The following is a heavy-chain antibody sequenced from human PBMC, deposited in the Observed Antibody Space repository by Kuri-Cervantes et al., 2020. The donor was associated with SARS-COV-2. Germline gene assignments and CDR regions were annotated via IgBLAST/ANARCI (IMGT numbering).Heavy chain of an antibody. J-gene: IGHJ4*02. CDR2: ISYDGSNK. CDR1: GFTFSSYA. V-gene: IGHV3-30-3*01. D-gene: IGHD4-11*01. Sequence: LSLTCAASGFTFSSYAMHWVRQAPGKGLEWVAVISYDGSNKYYADSVKGRFTISRDNSKNTLYLQMNSLRPEDTALYYCTREAYDYNMGFDSWGQGTLVTVSS. CDR3: TREAYDYNMGFDS.